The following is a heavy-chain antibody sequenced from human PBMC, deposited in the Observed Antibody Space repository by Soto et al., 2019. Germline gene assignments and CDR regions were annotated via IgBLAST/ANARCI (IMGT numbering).Heavy chain of an antibody. CDR2: ISWDGGST. Sequence: GGSLRLSCAASGFTFDDYTMHWVRQAPGKGLEWVSLISWDGGSTYYADSVKGRLTISRDNSKNSLHLQMNSLRAEDTALYYCAKDSDRDGYNYGSDYWGQGTLVTVSS. CDR3: AKDSDRDGYNYGSDY. CDR1: GFTFDDYT. V-gene: IGHV3-43D*04. J-gene: IGHJ4*02. D-gene: IGHD5-12*01.